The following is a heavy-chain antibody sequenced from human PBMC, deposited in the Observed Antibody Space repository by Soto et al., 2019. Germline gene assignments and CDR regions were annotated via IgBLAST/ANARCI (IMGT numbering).Heavy chain of an antibody. V-gene: IGHV4-30-2*01. D-gene: IGHD6-19*01. CDR1: GDSYSISTYS. CDR2: IYQSGVT. Sequence: KTSETLSLTCNMSGDSYSISTYSWSWIRQPPGKALQWIGFIYQSGVTSYNPSLASRVSISLDRSNNQCSLKLKSVTAADTAVYFCAGTPYTSGLRFDPWGPGTLVTVSS. CDR3: AGTPYTSGLRFDP. J-gene: IGHJ5*02.